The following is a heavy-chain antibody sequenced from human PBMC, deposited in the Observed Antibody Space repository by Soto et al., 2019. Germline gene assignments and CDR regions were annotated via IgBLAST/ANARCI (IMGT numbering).Heavy chain of an antibody. V-gene: IGHV4-34*01. Sequence: LSLTCAVYGGSFSSFHWSWIRQTPGKGLEWIGEINHLTTTNYNPSLKSRVIISLDTPKNQFSLKLSSVTAADTAVYYCARGYDTALAPIFWGQGSLVTVSS. CDR2: INHLTTT. D-gene: IGHD5-18*01. CDR1: GGSFSSFH. J-gene: IGHJ4*02. CDR3: ARGYDTALAPIF.